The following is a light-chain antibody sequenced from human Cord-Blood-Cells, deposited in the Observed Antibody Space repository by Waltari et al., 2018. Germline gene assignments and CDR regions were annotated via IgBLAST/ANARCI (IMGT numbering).Light chain of an antibody. CDR3: QQLNSYRLT. CDR2: DAS. Sequence: IKLTQSPSSLPASVGDRVTITWRARQCIRSALAWYQQKPGEAPKLLIYDASRLESGVPSRFSGSGSGTDFTLTISSLQPEDFSTYYCQQLNSYRLTFGGGTKVEIK. CDR1: QCIRSA. V-gene: IGKV1-13*02. J-gene: IGKJ4*01.